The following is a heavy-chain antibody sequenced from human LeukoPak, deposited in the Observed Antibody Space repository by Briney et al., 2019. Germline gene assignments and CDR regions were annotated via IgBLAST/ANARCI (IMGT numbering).Heavy chain of an antibody. D-gene: IGHD5-24*01. CDR2: IYYSGST. CDR1: GGSISSYY. J-gene: IGHJ4*02. V-gene: IGHV4-59*08. CDR3: ASSLSSDGYWGFFDY. Sequence: SETLSLTCTVSGGSISSYYWSWIRQPPGKGLEWIGYIYYSGSTNYNPSLKSRVTISVDTSKNQFSLKLSSVTAADTAVYYCASSLSSDGYWGFFDYWGQGTLVTVSS.